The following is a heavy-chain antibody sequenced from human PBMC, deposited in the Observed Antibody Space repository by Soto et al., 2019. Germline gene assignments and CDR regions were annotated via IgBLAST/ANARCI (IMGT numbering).Heavy chain of an antibody. Sequence: PGGSLRLSCAASGFTFSSYSMNWVRQAPGKGLEWVSSISSSSSYIYYADSVKGRFTISRDNAKNSLYLQMNSLRAEDTAVYYCARDKNSYGEGYYYYYGMDVWGQGTTVTVSS. CDR1: GFTFSSYS. CDR2: ISSSSSYI. D-gene: IGHD5-18*01. V-gene: IGHV3-21*01. CDR3: ARDKNSYGEGYYYYYGMDV. J-gene: IGHJ6*02.